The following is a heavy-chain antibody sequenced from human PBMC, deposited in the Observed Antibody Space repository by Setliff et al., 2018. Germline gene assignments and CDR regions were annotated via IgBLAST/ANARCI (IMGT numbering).Heavy chain of an antibody. CDR1: GFTFSNFA. CDR2: ISYDRSNK. J-gene: IGHJ3*02. CDR3: AGGGLWQWFGELLSNDAFDI. Sequence: GSLRLSCAASGFTFSNFAMHWLRQAPGKGLEWVAVISYDRSNKNYADSVKGRFTISRDNSKNTLFLQMNSLRAEDTAVYYCAGGGLWQWFGELLSNDAFDIWGQGTMVTVSS. D-gene: IGHD3-10*01. V-gene: IGHV3-30-3*01.